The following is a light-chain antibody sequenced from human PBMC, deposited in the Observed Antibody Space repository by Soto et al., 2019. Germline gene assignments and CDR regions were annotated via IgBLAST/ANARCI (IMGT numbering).Light chain of an antibody. CDR1: QSISDT. CDR3: QQYNNWPWT. CDR2: GAS. J-gene: IGKJ1*01. Sequence: DIVMTPSPVTLSVSPGGRAPLSCRASQSISDTLAWYPQNPGQAPRLLIRGASTRAPGFPARFSGSGSGTDGTLTISSLQSEEGAVYYGQQYNNWPWTGGQGTQVDIK. V-gene: IGKV3-15*01.